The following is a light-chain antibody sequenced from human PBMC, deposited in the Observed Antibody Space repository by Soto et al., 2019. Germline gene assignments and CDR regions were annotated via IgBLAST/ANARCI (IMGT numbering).Light chain of an antibody. CDR1: QGVGTY. V-gene: IGKV3-11*01. CDR2: GAS. CDR3: QQRINWFT. J-gene: IGKJ4*01. Sequence: EIVLTQSPATLSLSPGERAVLSCRASQGVGTYLAWYQQRPGQAPRLLIYGASNRATGIPARFRGSGSGTDFTLTSGCEDPEDGAVDFCQQRINWFTFGAGT.